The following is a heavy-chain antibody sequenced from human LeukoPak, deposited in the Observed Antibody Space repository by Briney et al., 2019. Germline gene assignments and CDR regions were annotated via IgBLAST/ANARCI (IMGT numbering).Heavy chain of an antibody. CDR1: GYTFTSYD. J-gene: IGHJ6*03. D-gene: IGHD5-12*01. V-gene: IGHV1-8*01. Sequence: ASVKVSCKASGYTFTSYDMNWVRQATGQGLEWMGGMNPNSGNTGYAQKVQGRVTMTRNTSISTAYMELSSLRAEDTAVYYCARGVGSGYDLMSYYYYMDVWGKGTTVTVSS. CDR2: MNPNSGNT. CDR3: ARGVGSGYDLMSYYYYMDV.